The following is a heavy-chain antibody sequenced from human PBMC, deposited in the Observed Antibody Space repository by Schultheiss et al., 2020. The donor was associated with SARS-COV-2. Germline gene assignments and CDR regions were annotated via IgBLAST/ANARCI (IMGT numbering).Heavy chain of an antibody. J-gene: IGHJ5*02. CDR1: GFTVSSNY. V-gene: IGHV3-66*03. CDR3: ARGGDGDYAWFDP. CDR2: IYSCGST. D-gene: IGHD4-17*01. Sequence: GGSLRLSCAASGFTVSSNYMSWVRQAPGKGLEWVSVIYSCGSTYYADSVKGRFTISRDNSKNTLYLQMNSLRAEDTAVYYCARGGDGDYAWFDPWGQGTLVTVSS.